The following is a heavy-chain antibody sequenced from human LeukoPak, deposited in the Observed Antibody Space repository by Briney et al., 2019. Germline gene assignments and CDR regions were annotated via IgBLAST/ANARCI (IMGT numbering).Heavy chain of an antibody. CDR3: ASGRSGILTDYYYDAFAV. Sequence: ASVKVSCKASGYTFTGYYLHWVRQAPGQGLEWMGWINPNSGGTKYAQKFQGRVTMTRDTSISIASMELSGLTSDDTAVYYCASGRSGILTDYYYDAFAVWGQGTMVTVSS. D-gene: IGHD3-9*01. V-gene: IGHV1-2*02. J-gene: IGHJ3*01. CDR2: INPNSGGT. CDR1: GYTFTGYY.